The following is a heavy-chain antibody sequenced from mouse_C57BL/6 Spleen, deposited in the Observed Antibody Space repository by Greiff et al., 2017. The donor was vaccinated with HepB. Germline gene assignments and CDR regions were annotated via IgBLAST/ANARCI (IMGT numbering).Heavy chain of an antibody. CDR3: ARGNDGAMDY. D-gene: IGHD2-12*01. CDR2: IYPGSGNT. CDR1: GYSFTSYY. J-gene: IGHJ4*01. Sequence: QVQLQQSGPELVKPGASVKISCKASGYSFTSYYIHWVKQRPGQGLEWIGWIYPGSGNTKYNEKFKGKATLTADTSSSTAYMQLSSLTSEDSAVYDCARGNDGAMDYWGQGTSVTVSS. V-gene: IGHV1-66*01.